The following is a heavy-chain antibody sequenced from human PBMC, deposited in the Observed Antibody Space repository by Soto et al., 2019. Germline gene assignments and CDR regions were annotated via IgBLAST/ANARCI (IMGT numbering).Heavy chain of an antibody. CDR1: GGSISSYY. Sequence: SETLSLTCTVSGGSISSYYWSWIRQPPGKGLEWIGYIYYSGSTNYNPSLKSRVTISVDTSKNQFSLKLSSVTAADTAVYYCARGGGSWYGYYYYGMDVWGQGTTVTAP. CDR2: IYYSGST. V-gene: IGHV4-59*01. J-gene: IGHJ6*02. D-gene: IGHD6-13*01. CDR3: ARGGGSWYGYYYYGMDV.